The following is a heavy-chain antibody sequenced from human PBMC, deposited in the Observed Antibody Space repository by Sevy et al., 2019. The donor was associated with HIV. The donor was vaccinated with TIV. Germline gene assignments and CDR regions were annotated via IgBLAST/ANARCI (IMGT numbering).Heavy chain of an antibody. V-gene: IGHV5-51*01. CDR2: IYPGDSVT. Sequence: GESLKISCKGSGYSFASYWIGWVRQMPGKGLEWMGSIYPGDSVTRYSPSFQGQVTISDDKSINTAYLQWSSLRASDTAMYYCARRPYSSLFYYFDYWGQGTLVTVSS. CDR3: ARRPYSSLFYYFDY. J-gene: IGHJ4*02. CDR1: GYSFASYW. D-gene: IGHD6-13*01.